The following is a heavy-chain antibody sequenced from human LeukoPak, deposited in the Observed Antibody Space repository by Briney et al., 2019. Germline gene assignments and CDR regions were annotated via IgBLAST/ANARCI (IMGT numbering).Heavy chain of an antibody. Sequence: ASVKVSCKACGYTFTSYDINWVRQATGQGLECMGWMNPNSGNTGYAQRFQGRVTMTSNTSIITAYTELISLRAEDPAVYYCARAFFSYVAYYDWLNYYYYGMDVWAEETTVTVSS. CDR1: GYTFTSYD. CDR2: MNPNSGNT. V-gene: IGHV1-8*01. J-gene: IGHJ6*04. D-gene: IGHD3-9*01. CDR3: ARAFFSYVAYYDWLNYYYYGMDV.